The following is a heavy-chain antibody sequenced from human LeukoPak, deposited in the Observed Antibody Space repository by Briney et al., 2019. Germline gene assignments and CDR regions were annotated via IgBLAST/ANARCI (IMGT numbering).Heavy chain of an antibody. CDR3: ARDREYCSSATCYNAFDI. CDR2: INPILDIA. V-gene: IGHV1-69*04. D-gene: IGHD2-2*02. Sequence: SVKVSCKASGGTFSNYAINWVRQAPGQGLEWMGRINPILDIANYAQKLQGRVTITADKSTSTAYMELISLTSEDTAVYYCARDREYCSSATCYNAFDIWGQGTMVTVSS. J-gene: IGHJ3*02. CDR1: GGTFSNYA.